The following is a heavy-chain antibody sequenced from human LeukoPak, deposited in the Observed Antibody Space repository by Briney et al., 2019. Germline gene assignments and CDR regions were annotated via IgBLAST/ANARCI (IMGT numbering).Heavy chain of an antibody. Sequence: GLEWVSAISGSGGSTYYADSVKGRFTISRDNSKNTLYLQMNSLRAEDTAVYYCAKRGDRGYWGQGTLVTVAS. CDR2: ISGSGGST. D-gene: IGHD2-21*02. CDR3: AKRGDRGY. V-gene: IGHV3-23*01. J-gene: IGHJ4*02.